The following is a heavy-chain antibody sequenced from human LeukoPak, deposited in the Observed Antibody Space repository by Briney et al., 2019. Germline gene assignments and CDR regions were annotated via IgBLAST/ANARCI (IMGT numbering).Heavy chain of an antibody. J-gene: IGHJ4*02. CDR1: GFTFNDYY. Sequence: GGSLRLSCAASGFTFNDYYMSWIRQAPGEGLEWVSYIGSSGGTIYYADSVKGRFTISRDNAKNSLYLQMNNLRVDDTAVYYCAREFWYRFEYWGQGTVVTVSS. CDR2: IGSSGGTI. D-gene: IGHD6-13*01. CDR3: AREFWYRFEY. V-gene: IGHV3-11*04.